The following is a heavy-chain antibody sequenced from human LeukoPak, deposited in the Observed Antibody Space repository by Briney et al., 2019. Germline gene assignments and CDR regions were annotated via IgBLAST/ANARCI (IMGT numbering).Heavy chain of an antibody. CDR2: IYSGGST. CDR1: GFTVSSNY. Sequence: GGSLRLSCAASGFTVSSNYMGWVRQAPGKGLEWVSVIYSGGSTYYADSVKGRFTISRDNSKNTLYLQMNSLRAEDTAVYYCARARLVQYYYYGMDVWGQGTTVTVSS. J-gene: IGHJ6*02. CDR3: ARARLVQYYYYGMDV. V-gene: IGHV3-53*01. D-gene: IGHD6-6*01.